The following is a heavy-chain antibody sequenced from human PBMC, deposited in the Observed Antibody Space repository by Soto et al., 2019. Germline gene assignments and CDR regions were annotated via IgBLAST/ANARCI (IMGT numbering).Heavy chain of an antibody. J-gene: IGHJ6*02. CDR1: GYGFTIYG. D-gene: IGHD3-3*01. V-gene: IGHV1-18*01. Sequence: ASVKVYCKTAGYGFTIYGIGWGRQAPGQGLEWMGWISAYNGNTNYAQKLQGRVTMTTDTSTSTAYMELRSLRSDDTAVYYCARSTSTYYDFWSGYYTDYYYGMDVWGQGTTVTVSS. CDR2: ISAYNGNT. CDR3: ARSTSTYYDFWSGYYTDYYYGMDV.